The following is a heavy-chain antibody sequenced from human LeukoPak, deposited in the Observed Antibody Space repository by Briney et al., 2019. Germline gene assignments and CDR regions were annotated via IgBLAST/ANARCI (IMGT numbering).Heavy chain of an antibody. CDR1: GFTFSSYG. CDR2: ISGSGGST. V-gene: IGHV3-23*01. J-gene: IGHJ4*02. Sequence: PGGSLRLSCAASGFTFSSYGMSWVRQAPGKGMEWVSAISGSGGSTYYADSVKGRFTISRDNSKNTLYLQMNSLRAEDTAVYYCAKERTVTTSGFDYWGQGTLVTVSS. D-gene: IGHD4-17*01. CDR3: AKERTVTTSGFDY.